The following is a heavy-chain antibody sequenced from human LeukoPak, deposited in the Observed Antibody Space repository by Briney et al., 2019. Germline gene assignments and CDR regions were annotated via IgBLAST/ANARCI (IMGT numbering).Heavy chain of an antibody. CDR2: IYYSGST. J-gene: IGHJ4*02. Sequence: SGTLSLTCTVSGGSISSSSYYWGWIRQPPGKGLEWIGSIYYSGSTYYNPSLKSRVTISVDTSKNQFSLKLSSVTAADTAVYYCARLLDDILTGYYRPFYFDYWGQGTPVTVSS. V-gene: IGHV4-39*01. CDR1: GGSISSSSYY. D-gene: IGHD3-9*01. CDR3: ARLLDDILTGYYRPFYFDY.